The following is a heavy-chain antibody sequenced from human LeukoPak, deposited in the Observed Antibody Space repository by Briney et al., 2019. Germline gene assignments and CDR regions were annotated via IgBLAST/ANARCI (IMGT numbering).Heavy chain of an antibody. CDR2: IDPSDSYT. CDR3: ARIGDILTGYYWFDP. CDR1: GYSFTSYW. V-gene: IGHV5-10-1*01. D-gene: IGHD3-9*01. J-gene: IGHJ5*02. Sequence: GESLKISCKGSGYSFTSYWISWVRQMPGKGPEWMGRIDPSDSYTNYSPSFQGHVTISADKSISTAYLQWSSLKASDTAMYYCARIGDILTGYYWFDPWGQGTLVTVSS.